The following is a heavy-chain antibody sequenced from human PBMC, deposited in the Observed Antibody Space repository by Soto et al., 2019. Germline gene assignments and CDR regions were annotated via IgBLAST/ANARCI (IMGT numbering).Heavy chain of an antibody. CDR3: ARDYGGNVFDY. Sequence: QVQLQQWGAGLLKPSETLSLTCAVYGGSFSGYYWSWVRQPPGTGLEWIGEINHSGSTNYNPSLKSRVTISVDTSKNQFSLKLSSVTAADTAVYYCARDYGGNVFDYWGQGTLVTVSS. D-gene: IGHD4-17*01. V-gene: IGHV4-34*01. J-gene: IGHJ4*02. CDR2: INHSGST. CDR1: GGSFSGYY.